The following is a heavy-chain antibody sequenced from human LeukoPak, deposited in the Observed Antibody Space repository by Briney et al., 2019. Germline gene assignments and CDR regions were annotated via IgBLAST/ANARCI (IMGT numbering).Heavy chain of an antibody. CDR3: ARTDLGYCSSTSCYRSVFDY. J-gene: IGHJ4*02. V-gene: IGHV4-31*03. CDR1: GGSISSGGYY. CDR2: IYYSGST. Sequence: SQTLSHTCTVSGGSISSGGYYWSWIRQHPGKGLEWIGYIYYSGSTYYNPSLKSRVTISVDTSKNQFSLKLSSVTAADTAVYYCARTDLGYCSSTSCYRSVFDYWGQGTLVTVSS. D-gene: IGHD2-2*02.